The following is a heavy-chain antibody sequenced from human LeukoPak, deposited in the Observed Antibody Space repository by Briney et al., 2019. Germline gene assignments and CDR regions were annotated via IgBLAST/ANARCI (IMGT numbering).Heavy chain of an antibody. CDR1: GGSFSGYY. V-gene: IGHV4-34*01. Sequence: SETLSLTCAVYGGSFSGYYWSWIRQPPGKGLEWIGEINHSGSTNYNPSLKRRVTISVDTSKNQFSLKLSSVTAADTAVYYCARGDYGSGSYYHYWGQGTLVTVSS. CDR3: ARGDYGSGSYYHY. D-gene: IGHD3-10*01. CDR2: INHSGST. J-gene: IGHJ4*02.